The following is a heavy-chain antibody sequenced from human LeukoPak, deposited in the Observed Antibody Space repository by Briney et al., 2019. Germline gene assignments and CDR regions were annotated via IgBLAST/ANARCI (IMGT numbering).Heavy chain of an antibody. Sequence: SETLSLTCTVSGGSIRSYYWSWIRQPPGKGLEWIGYIYYSGSTNYNPSLKSRVTISVDTSKNQFSLKLSSVTAADTAVYYCARDGVVTTSGAFDIWGQGTMVTVSS. J-gene: IGHJ3*02. CDR1: GGSIRSYY. CDR2: IYYSGST. CDR3: ARDGVVTTSGAFDI. V-gene: IGHV4-59*01. D-gene: IGHD3-3*01.